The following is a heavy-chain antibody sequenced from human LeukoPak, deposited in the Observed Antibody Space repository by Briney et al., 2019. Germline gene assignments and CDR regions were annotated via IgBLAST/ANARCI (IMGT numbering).Heavy chain of an antibody. CDR2: ISSSSSTI. CDR3: AKDILAAGLFFDY. Sequence: GGSLRLSCVASGFTFSSYSMNWVRQAPGKGLEWVSYISSSSSTIYYADSVKGRFTISRDNAKNSLFLQMNSLRAEDTAVYYCAKDILAAGLFFDYWGQGALVTVSS. V-gene: IGHV3-48*04. J-gene: IGHJ4*02. D-gene: IGHD6-13*01. CDR1: GFTFSSYS.